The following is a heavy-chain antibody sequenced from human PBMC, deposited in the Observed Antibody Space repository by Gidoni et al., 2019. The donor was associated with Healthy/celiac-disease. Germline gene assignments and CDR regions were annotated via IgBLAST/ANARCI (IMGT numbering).Heavy chain of an antibody. J-gene: IGHJ3*02. CDR1: GFTFSSYS. V-gene: IGHV3-21*01. D-gene: IGHD6-13*01. Sequence: EVQLVESGGGLVKPGGSLRLSCAASGFTFSSYSMNWVRQAPGKGLEWVSSISSSSSYIYYADSVKGRFTISRDNAKNSLYLQMNSLRAEDTAVYYCAREGDFGSSWLSTLDAFDIWGQGTMVTVSS. CDR2: ISSSSSYI. CDR3: AREGDFGSSWLSTLDAFDI.